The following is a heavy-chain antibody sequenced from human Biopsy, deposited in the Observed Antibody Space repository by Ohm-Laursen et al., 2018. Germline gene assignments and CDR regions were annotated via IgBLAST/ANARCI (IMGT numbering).Heavy chain of an antibody. Sequence: TLSLTCTVSGVSINGGRYYWNWIRHHPGKGLEWIGNIFYSANTYYNPSLKSRVTISVDTSKNQFSLKLSSVTAADTAVYYCARLSSGDYLPTFFDFWGQGALVTVSS. V-gene: IGHV4-31*03. CDR1: GVSINGGRYY. D-gene: IGHD3-22*01. CDR2: IFYSANT. J-gene: IGHJ4*02. CDR3: ARLSSGDYLPTFFDF.